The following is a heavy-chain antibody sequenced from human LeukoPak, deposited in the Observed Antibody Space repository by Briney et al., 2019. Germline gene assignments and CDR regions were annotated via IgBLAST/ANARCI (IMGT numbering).Heavy chain of an antibody. CDR2: IYSGGST. V-gene: IGHV3-53*01. CDR1: GFSVTNNC. J-gene: IGHJ3*02. CDR3: ARDLSSGWSADAFDI. Sequence: GGSLRLSCTASGFSVTNNCMTWVRQAPGKGLEWVSVIYSGGSTYYADSVKSRFTISRDNSKNTLYLQMNSLRAEDTAVYYCARDLSSGWSADAFDIWGQGTMVTVSS. D-gene: IGHD6-19*01.